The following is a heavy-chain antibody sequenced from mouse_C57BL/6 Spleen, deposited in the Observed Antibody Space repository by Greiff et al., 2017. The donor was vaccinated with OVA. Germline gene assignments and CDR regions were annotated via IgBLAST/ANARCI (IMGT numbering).Heavy chain of an antibody. D-gene: IGHD1-1*01. CDR2: IDPSDSYT. Sequence: QVQLQQSGAELVMPGASVKLSCKASGYTFTSYWMHWVKQRPGQGLEWIGEIDPSDSYTNYNQKFKGKSTLTVDKSSSTAYMQLSSLTSEDSAVYYCARRDYYDFDYWGQGTTLTVSS. CDR1: GYTFTSYW. V-gene: IGHV1-69*01. CDR3: ARRDYYDFDY. J-gene: IGHJ2*01.